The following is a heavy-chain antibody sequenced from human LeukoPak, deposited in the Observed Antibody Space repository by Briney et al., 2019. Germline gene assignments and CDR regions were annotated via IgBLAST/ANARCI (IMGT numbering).Heavy chain of an antibody. J-gene: IGHJ4*02. Sequence: HPGWSLRLSCAASGFTFSSYAMNWVRQAPGKGLEWVSVISSSGGTTYYSDSVKGRFIISRDNSKNTLYLQMNSLRAEDTAVYYCAKAGIAVPATPEYCGQGTRVTVSS. D-gene: IGHD6-19*01. CDR1: GFTFSSYA. V-gene: IGHV3-23*01. CDR2: ISSSGGTT. CDR3: AKAGIAVPATPEY.